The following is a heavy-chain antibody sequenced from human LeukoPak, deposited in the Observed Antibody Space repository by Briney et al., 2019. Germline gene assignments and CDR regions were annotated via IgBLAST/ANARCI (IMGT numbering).Heavy chain of an antibody. V-gene: IGHV3-7*01. D-gene: IGHD3-3*01. J-gene: IGHJ4*02. Sequence: PGGSLRLSCAASGFTFSSYWMSWVRQAPGKGLKWVANIKQDGSEKYYVDSVKGRFTVSRDNAKNSVYLQLSSLRAEDTAVYYCARWRGAQSEFVYWGQGSLVTVSS. CDR2: IKQDGSEK. CDR3: ARWRGAQSEFVY. CDR1: GFTFSSYW.